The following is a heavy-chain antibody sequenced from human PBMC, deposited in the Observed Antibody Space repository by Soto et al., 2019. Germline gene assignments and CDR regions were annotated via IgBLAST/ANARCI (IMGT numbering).Heavy chain of an antibody. CDR3: ARAGGLGAVAADY. V-gene: IGHV4-39*07. Sequence: PSETLSLTCTVSGGSISSSSFHWGWIRQPPGKGLEWIGSIYHSGSTYYNPSLKSRVTISVDTSKNQFSLKLSSVTAADTAVYYCARAGGLGAVAADYWGQGTLVTVSS. CDR1: GGSISSSSFH. J-gene: IGHJ4*02. CDR2: IYHSGST. D-gene: IGHD6-19*01.